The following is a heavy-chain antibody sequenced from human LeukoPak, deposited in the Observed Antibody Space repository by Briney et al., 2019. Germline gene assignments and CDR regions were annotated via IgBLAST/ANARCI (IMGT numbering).Heavy chain of an antibody. Sequence: AASVKVSCKASGYTFTRYAMNWVRQAPGQGLEWMGWININTGNPTYAQGFTGRFVFSLDTSVSTSYLQISSLKAEDTAVYYCARAYYYDSSGYYYNSELFDYWGQGTLVTVSS. D-gene: IGHD3-22*01. CDR1: GYTFTRYA. V-gene: IGHV7-4-1*02. CDR3: ARAYYYDSSGYYYNSELFDY. J-gene: IGHJ4*02. CDR2: ININTGNP.